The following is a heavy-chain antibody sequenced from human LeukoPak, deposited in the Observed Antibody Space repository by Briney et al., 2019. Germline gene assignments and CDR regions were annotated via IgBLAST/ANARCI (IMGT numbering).Heavy chain of an antibody. CDR1: GFTFSSYA. CDR2: ISSSGVNT. V-gene: IGHV3-23*01. J-gene: IGHJ5*02. CDR3: ATMRGFPNWFGP. Sequence: PGGSLRLSCAASGFTFSSYAMGWVRETPGKGLEWVSCISSSGVNTYYAASVEGRFTISRDNSKNTLYLQMNSLRTEDTALYYCATMRGFPNWFGPWGQGALVTVSS.